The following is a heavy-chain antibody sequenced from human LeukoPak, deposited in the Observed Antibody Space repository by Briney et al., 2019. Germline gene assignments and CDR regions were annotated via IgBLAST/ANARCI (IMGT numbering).Heavy chain of an antibody. CDR3: ARVPRQDYYDSSGYYCPFDY. CDR2: IIPILGIA. CDR1: GGTFSSYA. Sequence: SVKVSCKASGGTFSSYAISWVRQAPGQGLEWMGRIIPILGIANYAQKFQGRVTITADKSTSTAYMELSSLRSEDTAVYYCARVPRQDYYDSSGYYCPFDYRGQGTLVTVSS. V-gene: IGHV1-69*04. D-gene: IGHD3-22*01. J-gene: IGHJ4*02.